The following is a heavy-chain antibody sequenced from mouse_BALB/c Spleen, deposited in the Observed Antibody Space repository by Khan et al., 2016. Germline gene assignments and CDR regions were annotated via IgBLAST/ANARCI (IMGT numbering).Heavy chain of an antibody. Sequence: VQLQQSGPELVKPGASMKISCKASGYSFTGYTMNWVKQSHGKNLEWIGLINPYNGGTTYNQKFKGKATLTVDKSSSTAYMELLSLTSEDSAVYYCARIPIYDDYYRYAMDYWGQGTSVTVSS. CDR1: GYSFTGYT. V-gene: IGHV1-18*01. J-gene: IGHJ4*01. CDR2: INPYNGGT. D-gene: IGHD2-3*01. CDR3: ARIPIYDDYYRYAMDY.